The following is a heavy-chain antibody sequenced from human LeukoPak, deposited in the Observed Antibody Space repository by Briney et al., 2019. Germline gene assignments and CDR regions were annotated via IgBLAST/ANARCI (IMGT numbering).Heavy chain of an antibody. V-gene: IGHV3-11*01. CDR1: GFIFSDHY. CDR3: ARDTVAGSFDY. Sequence: GESLRLACAASGFIFSDHYMSSIRQAPGKGLEWVSDLGGSDSITAYADSVKGRFNITSDNAKDSLYLQMNSLRADDTAVYYCARDTVAGSFDYWGQGILVTVSS. CDR2: LGGSDSIT. J-gene: IGHJ4*02. D-gene: IGHD6-19*01.